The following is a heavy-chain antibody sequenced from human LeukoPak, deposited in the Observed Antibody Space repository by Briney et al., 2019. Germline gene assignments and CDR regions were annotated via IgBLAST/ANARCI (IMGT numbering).Heavy chain of an antibody. Sequence: GGSLRLSCAASGFTFSSYSMNWVRQAPGKGLEWVSSISSSSSYIYYADSVKGRFTISRDNAKNSLYLQMNSLRAEDTAVYYCARDRSGYYSLGPNYYYCYMDVWGKGTTVTVSS. CDR3: ARDRSGYYSLGPNYYYCYMDV. CDR1: GFTFSSYS. V-gene: IGHV3-21*01. CDR2: ISSSSSYI. D-gene: IGHD3-22*01. J-gene: IGHJ6*03.